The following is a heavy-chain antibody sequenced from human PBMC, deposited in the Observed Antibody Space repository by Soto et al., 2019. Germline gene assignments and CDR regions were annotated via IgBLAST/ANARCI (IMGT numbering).Heavy chain of an antibody. V-gene: IGHV4-39*01. CDR3: VEQWLVHRDWFDP. CDR1: GGSISSSSYY. D-gene: IGHD6-19*01. Sequence: SETLSLTCTVSGGSISSSSYYWGWIRQPPGKGLEWIGSIYYSGSTYYNPSLKSRVTISVDTSKNQFSLKLSSVTAADTAVYYCVEQWLVHRDWFDPWGQGTLVTVSS. CDR2: IYYSGST. J-gene: IGHJ5*02.